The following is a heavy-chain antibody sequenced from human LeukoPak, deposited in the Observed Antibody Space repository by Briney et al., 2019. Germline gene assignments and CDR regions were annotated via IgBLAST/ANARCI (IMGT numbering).Heavy chain of an antibody. V-gene: IGHV4-34*01. CDR2: INHSGST. CDR1: GGSFSGYY. D-gene: IGHD6-19*01. J-gene: IGHJ4*02. CDR3: ARERRAVAGTRYFDY. Sequence: SETLSLTCAVYGGSFSGYYWSWIRQPPGKGLEWIGEINHSGSTNYNPSLKSRVTISVDTSKNQFSLKLSSVTAADTAVYYCARERRAVAGTRYFDYWGQGALVTVSS.